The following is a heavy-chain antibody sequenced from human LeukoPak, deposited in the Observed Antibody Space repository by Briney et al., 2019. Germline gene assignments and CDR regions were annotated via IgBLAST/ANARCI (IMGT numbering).Heavy chain of an antibody. J-gene: IGHJ4*02. D-gene: IGHD3-22*01. V-gene: IGHV3-30*04. CDR1: GVTFSNYA. CDR3: AKGLSSGYSGSDY. CDR2: ISYDGSNK. Sequence: PGRSLRLSCAASGVTFSNYALHWVRQAPGKGLEWVAVISYDGSNKYYADSVKGRFTISRDNSKNTLYLQMNSLRAEDTAVYYCAKGLSSGYSGSDYWGQGTLVTVSS.